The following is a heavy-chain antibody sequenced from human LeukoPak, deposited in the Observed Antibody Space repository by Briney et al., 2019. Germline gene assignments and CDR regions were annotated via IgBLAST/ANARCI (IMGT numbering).Heavy chain of an antibody. J-gene: IGHJ4*02. D-gene: IGHD3-9*01. CDR2: ISAYNGNT. CDR1: GYTFTSYG. CDR3: AREAHYDILTGYSPLDY. Sequence: ASVKVSCKASGYTFTSYGISWVRQAPGQGLEWMGWISAYNGNTNYAQKLQGRVTMTTGTSTSTAYMELRSLRSDDTAVYYCAREAHYDILTGYSPLDYWGQGTLVTVSS. V-gene: IGHV1-18*01.